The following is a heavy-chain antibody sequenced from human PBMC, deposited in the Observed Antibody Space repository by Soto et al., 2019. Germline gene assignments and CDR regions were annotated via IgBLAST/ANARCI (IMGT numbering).Heavy chain of an antibody. J-gene: IGHJ6*03. Sequence: GGSLRLFCAASGFTFSSYGMHWVRQAPGKGLEWVAVIWYDGSNKYYADSVKGRFTISRDNSKNTLYLQMNSLRAEDTAVYYCARVGPGPRGSGSYNYQYYYYMDVWGKGTTVTVSS. D-gene: IGHD3-10*01. CDR2: IWYDGSNK. V-gene: IGHV3-33*01. CDR1: GFTFSSYG. CDR3: ARVGPGPRGSGSYNYQYYYYMDV.